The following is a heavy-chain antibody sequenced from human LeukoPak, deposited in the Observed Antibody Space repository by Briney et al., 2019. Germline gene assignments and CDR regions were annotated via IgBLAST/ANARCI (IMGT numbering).Heavy chain of an antibody. CDR3: ARDPTGGSGYGRFYFDY. Sequence: GGSLRLSCAASGFTFSSYGMHWVRQAPGKGLEWVAFIRYDGSRKYYADSVKGRFTISRDNSKNTLYLQMNSLRAEDTAVYYCARDPTGGSGYGRFYFDYWGQGTLVTVSS. CDR1: GFTFSSYG. J-gene: IGHJ4*02. D-gene: IGHD5-12*01. V-gene: IGHV3-30*02. CDR2: IRYDGSRK.